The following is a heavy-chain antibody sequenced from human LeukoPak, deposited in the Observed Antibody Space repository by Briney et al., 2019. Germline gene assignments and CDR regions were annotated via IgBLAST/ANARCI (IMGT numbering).Heavy chain of an antibody. CDR1: GFTFSSYS. J-gene: IGHJ4*02. CDR2: ISSSSSYI. V-gene: IGHV3-21*01. CDR3: AREFLSPSLEPPNEY. D-gene: IGHD1-1*01. Sequence: PGGSLRLSCAATGFTFSSYSMNWVRQAPGKGLEWVPSISSSSSYIYYADSVKGRFTISRDNAKNSLYLQMNSLRAEDTAVYYCAREFLSPSLEPPNEYWGQGTLVTVSS.